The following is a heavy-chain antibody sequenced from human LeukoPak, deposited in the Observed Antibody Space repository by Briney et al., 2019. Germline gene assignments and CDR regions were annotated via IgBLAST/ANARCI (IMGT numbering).Heavy chain of an antibody. J-gene: IGHJ4*02. D-gene: IGHD3-10*01. V-gene: IGHV4-31*03. CDR1: GGSISSGFYY. CDR2: IYYSGST. Sequence: PSQTLSLTCTVSGGSISSGFYYWSWIRQHPGKGLEWIGYIYYSGSTYYNPSLKSRLTISVDTSKNQFSLKLSSVTAADTAVYYCAREFATSGPGPDWGQGTLVTVSS. CDR3: AREFATSGPGPD.